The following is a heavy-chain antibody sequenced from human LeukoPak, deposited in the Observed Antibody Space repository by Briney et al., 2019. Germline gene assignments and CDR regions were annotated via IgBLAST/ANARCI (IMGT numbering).Heavy chain of an antibody. J-gene: IGHJ4*02. Sequence: GGSLRLSCTASGFTFTTYAMSWVRQAPGKGLEGVSTVSDSGGTSYYADSVKGRFTISRDNSRNTLYLRMNSLRAEDTAVYYCAKSHSVAQRGYFDYWGQGTLVTVSS. D-gene: IGHD2-15*01. CDR3: AKSHSVAQRGYFDY. V-gene: IGHV3-23*01. CDR2: VSDSGGTS. CDR1: GFTFTTYA.